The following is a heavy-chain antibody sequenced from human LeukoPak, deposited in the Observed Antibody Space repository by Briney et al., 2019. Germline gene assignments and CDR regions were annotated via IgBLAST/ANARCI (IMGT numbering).Heavy chain of an antibody. D-gene: IGHD3-22*01. Sequence: PGGSLRLSCAASGFTFSSYGIHWVRQAPGKGLEWVAVISYDGSNKYYADSVKGRFTISRDNSKNTLYLQMNSLRAEDTAVYYCAKDLFGEDSSGYDYWGQGTLVTVSS. CDR3: AKDLFGEDSSGYDY. CDR2: ISYDGSNK. CDR1: GFTFSSYG. J-gene: IGHJ4*02. V-gene: IGHV3-30*18.